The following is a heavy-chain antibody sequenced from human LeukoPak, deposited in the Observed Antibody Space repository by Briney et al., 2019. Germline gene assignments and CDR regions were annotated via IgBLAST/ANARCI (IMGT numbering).Heavy chain of an antibody. J-gene: IGHJ5*02. V-gene: IGHV4-61*09. D-gene: IGHD3-22*01. CDR2: IYTTGST. CDR1: GASINSGSYY. Sequence: PSETLSLTCTVSGASINSGSYYWNWIRQSAGKGLEWIGHIYTTGSTNCNPSLKSRVTISLDTSKNQFSLKLSSVTAADTAVYYCARDPSNYYDSSGYSDWFDPWGQGTLVTVSS. CDR3: ARDPSNYYDSSGYSDWFDP.